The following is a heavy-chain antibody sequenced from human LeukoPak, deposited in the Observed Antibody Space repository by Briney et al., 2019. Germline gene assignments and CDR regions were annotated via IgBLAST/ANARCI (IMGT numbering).Heavy chain of an antibody. Sequence: PGGSLRLSCAASGFTFRSYAMSWVRQAPGKGLEWVSAIGGSGDSTYYTDSVRGRFTISRDNSKNTLSLQMNSLRAEYTAVYYCAKDGARYLYDNSGYLSDYWGQGTLVTVSS. CDR1: GFTFRSYA. J-gene: IGHJ4*02. D-gene: IGHD3-22*01. CDR2: IGGSGDST. CDR3: AKDGARYLYDNSGYLSDY. V-gene: IGHV3-23*01.